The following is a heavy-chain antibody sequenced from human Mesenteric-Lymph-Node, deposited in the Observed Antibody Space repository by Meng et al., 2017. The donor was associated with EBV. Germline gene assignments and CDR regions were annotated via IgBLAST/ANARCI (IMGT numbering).Heavy chain of an antibody. CDR3: AHRPSTPMSATFDF. CDR2: IYWDDAK. CDR1: GFSLSTSGVG. J-gene: IGHJ4*02. V-gene: IGHV2-5*02. Sequence: KQPGPRLVKPTPTPTLNCPFSGFSLSTSGVGVGWIRQPPGKALEWLALIYWDDAKRYSPSLKSRLTITKDTSKTQVVLTMTNIDPVDTATYYCAHRPSTPMSATFDFWGQGTLVTVSS.